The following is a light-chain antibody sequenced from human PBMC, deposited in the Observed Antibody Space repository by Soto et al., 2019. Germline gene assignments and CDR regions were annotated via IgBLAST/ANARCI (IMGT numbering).Light chain of an antibody. Sequence: QSALTQPASVSGSPGQSITISCTGTSSDVGGYNYVSWYQQHPGKVPKLLIYDVSYRPSGVSNRFSGFKSGNTASLTISGLQAEDEADYYCTSYTSCSTLVFGGGTKLTVL. CDR3: TSYTSCSTLV. CDR1: SSDVGGYNY. CDR2: DVS. J-gene: IGLJ2*01. V-gene: IGLV2-14*03.